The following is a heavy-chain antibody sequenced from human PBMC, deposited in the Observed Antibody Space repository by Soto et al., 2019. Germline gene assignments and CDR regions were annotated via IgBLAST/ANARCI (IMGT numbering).Heavy chain of an antibody. V-gene: IGHV4-30-2*01. CDR2: IYHSGST. CDR1: GGSISSGGYS. Sequence: PSETLSLTCAVSGGSISSGGYSWSWIRQPPGKGLEWIGYIYHSGSTYYNPSLQRRVTISVDRSKNQFSLKLSSVTAADTAVYYCASQKVKGYYGLDVWGQGTTVTVSS. J-gene: IGHJ6*02. CDR3: ASQKVKGYYGLDV.